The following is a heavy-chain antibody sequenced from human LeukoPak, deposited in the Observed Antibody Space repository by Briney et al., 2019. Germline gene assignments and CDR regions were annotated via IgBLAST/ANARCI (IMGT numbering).Heavy chain of an antibody. CDR1: GGSISSGSYY. V-gene: IGHV4-61*02. J-gene: IGHJ5*02. Sequence: SETLSLTCTVSGGSISSGSYYWSWIRPPAGKGLEWIGRIYTSGSTNYNPSLKSRVTISVDTSKNQFSLKLSSVTAADTAVYYCARAEHSSDWATNWFDPWGQGTLVTVSS. CDR2: IYTSGST. D-gene: IGHD5-24*01. CDR3: ARAEHSSDWATNWFDP.